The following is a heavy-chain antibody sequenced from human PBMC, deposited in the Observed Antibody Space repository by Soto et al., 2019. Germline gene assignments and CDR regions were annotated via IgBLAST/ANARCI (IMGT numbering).Heavy chain of an antibody. CDR3: ARAEHYYGSGSYYKTYYYYGMDV. V-gene: IGHV4-4*07. Sequence: SETLSLTCTVSGGSISSYYWSWIRQPAGKGLEWIGRIYTSGSTNYNPSLKIRVTMSVDTSKNQFSLKLSSVTAADTAVYYCARAEHYYGSGSYYKTYYYYGMDVWGQGTTVTVSS. J-gene: IGHJ6*02. CDR2: IYTSGST. CDR1: GGSISSYY. D-gene: IGHD3-10*01.